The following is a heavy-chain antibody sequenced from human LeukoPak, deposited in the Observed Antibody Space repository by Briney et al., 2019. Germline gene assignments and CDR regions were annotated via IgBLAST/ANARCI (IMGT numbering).Heavy chain of an antibody. D-gene: IGHD1-26*01. CDR1: GFTFSSYA. Sequence: GGSLRLSCAASGFTFSSYAMSWVRQAPGKGLEWVSGISGSGYSTYYADSVKGRFTISRDNSKNTLYLQMNSLRAEDTAVYYCAKDGGSGTYYNYWGQGTLVTVSS. V-gene: IGHV3-23*01. J-gene: IGHJ4*02. CDR3: AKDGGSGTYYNY. CDR2: ISGSGYST.